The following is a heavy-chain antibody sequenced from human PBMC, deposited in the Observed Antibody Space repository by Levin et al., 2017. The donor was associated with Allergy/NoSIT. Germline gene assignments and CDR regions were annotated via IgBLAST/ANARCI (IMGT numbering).Heavy chain of an antibody. CDR2: ISSSSSYI. Sequence: TGGSLRLSCAASGFTFSSYSMNWVRQAPGKGLEWFSSISSSSSYIYYADSVKGRFTISRDKAKNSLYLQMNSLRAEDTAVYYCARKVVAASYDYWGQGTLVTVSS. V-gene: IGHV3-21*01. D-gene: IGHD2-15*01. CDR3: ARKVVAASYDY. J-gene: IGHJ4*02. CDR1: GFTFSSYS.